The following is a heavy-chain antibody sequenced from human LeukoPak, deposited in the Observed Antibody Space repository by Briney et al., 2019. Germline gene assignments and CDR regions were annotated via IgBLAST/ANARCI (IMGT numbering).Heavy chain of an antibody. Sequence: ALVKVSCKASGGTFSSYAISWVRQAPGQGLEWMGGIIPIFGTANYAQKFQGRVTITRDTSTSTVYMELSSLRSGDTAIYYCARVFCGGGTCYSRGLIDSWGQGTLVTVSS. CDR1: GGTFSSYA. D-gene: IGHD2-15*01. J-gene: IGHJ4*02. CDR2: IIPIFGTA. CDR3: ARVFCGGGTCYSRGLIDS. V-gene: IGHV1-69*05.